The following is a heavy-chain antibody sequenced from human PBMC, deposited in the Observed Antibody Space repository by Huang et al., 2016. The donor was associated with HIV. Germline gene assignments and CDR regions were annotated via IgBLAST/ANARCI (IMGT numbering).Heavy chain of an antibody. CDR2: IRKAGRKK. CDR1: GFSLSHYG. Sequence: VQLIESGGGVVQPGKSLRLSWAPSGFSLSHYGMHWVRQAPGKRVKWVEVIRKAGRKKKYADSGRGRFTGGRDNGNNTLFLQMRSLVVDDTAVYYCARGDYYDSSGYHPGYFDYWGQGILVTVSS. V-gene: IGHV3-33*04. J-gene: IGHJ4*02. D-gene: IGHD3-22*01. CDR3: ARGDYYDSSGYHPGYFDY.